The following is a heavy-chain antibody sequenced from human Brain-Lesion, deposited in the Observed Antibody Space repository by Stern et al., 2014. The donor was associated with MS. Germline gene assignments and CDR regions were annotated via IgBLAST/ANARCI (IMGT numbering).Heavy chain of an antibody. CDR1: GGSISSGGYY. J-gene: IGHJ6*02. D-gene: IGHD2-2*01. Sequence: VQLVQSGPGLVKPSQTLSLSCTVSGGSISSGGYYWSWIRQPAGKGLEWIGRLFNSGSTSYNPSLKSRVTTSIDTSKNQFSLRLNSMTAADTAVYYCARGRVVPGFQYYATDVWGQGTTVIVSS. CDR2: LFNSGST. V-gene: IGHV4-61*02. CDR3: ARGRVVPGFQYYATDV.